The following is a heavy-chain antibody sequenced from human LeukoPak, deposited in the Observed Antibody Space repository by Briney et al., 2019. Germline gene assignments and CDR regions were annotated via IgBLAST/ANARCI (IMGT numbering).Heavy chain of an antibody. Sequence: SETLSLTCAVYGGSFSGYYWSWIRQPPGKGLEWIGEINHSGSTNYNPSLKSRVTISVDTSKNQFSLKLSSVTAADTAVYYCARGAALRLYYYYMDVWGKGTTVTVSS. CDR2: INHSGST. CDR1: GGSFSGYY. V-gene: IGHV4-34*01. D-gene: IGHD3-16*01. CDR3: ARGAALRLYYYYMDV. J-gene: IGHJ6*03.